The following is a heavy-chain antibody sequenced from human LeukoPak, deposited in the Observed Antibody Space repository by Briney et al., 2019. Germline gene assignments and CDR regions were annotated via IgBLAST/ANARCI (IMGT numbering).Heavy chain of an antibody. V-gene: IGHV4-59*01. J-gene: IGHJ4*02. CDR1: GGSIGSCY. CDR3: ARVVRFGEPTIDY. D-gene: IGHD3-10*01. Sequence: SETLSLTCTVSGGSIGSCYWSWIRQPPGKGLEWIAYIDYSGSTSYNPSLKSRVTLSVDTSKNQFSLKLSSVTAADTAVYYCARVVRFGEPTIDYWGQGTLVTVSS. CDR2: IDYSGST.